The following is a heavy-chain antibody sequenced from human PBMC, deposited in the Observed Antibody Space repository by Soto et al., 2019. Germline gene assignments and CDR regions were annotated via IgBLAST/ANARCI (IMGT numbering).Heavy chain of an antibody. D-gene: IGHD2-8*01. V-gene: IGHV4-4*02. CDR3: ARNGGRFFDY. CDR2: TSHSGNT. J-gene: IGHJ4*02. CDR1: DGSINSNTW. Sequence: SETLSLTCVVSDGSINSNTWWSWVRQPPDKGLEWIGETSHSGNTKYKPSLKSRVTISVDRSKSQFSLRLTSVTAADTAVYYWARNGGRFFDYWGPGTLVTVSS.